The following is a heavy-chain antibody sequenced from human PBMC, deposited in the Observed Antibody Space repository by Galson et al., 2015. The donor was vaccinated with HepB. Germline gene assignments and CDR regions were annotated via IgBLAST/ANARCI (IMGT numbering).Heavy chain of an antibody. CDR3: ARDFGFVGLTIKWGFDI. D-gene: IGHD5-24*01. Sequence: SLRLSCAASGFTFSSYSMNWVRQAPGKGLEWVSYISSSSSTIYYADSVKGRFTISRDNAKNSLYLQMNSLRAEDTAVYYCARDFGFVGLTIKWGFDIWGQGTMVTVSS. J-gene: IGHJ3*02. CDR2: ISSSSSTI. V-gene: IGHV3-48*04. CDR1: GFTFSSYS.